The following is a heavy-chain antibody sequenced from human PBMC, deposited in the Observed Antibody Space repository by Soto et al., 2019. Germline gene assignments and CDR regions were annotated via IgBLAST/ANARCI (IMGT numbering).Heavy chain of an antibody. CDR3: ARDDDIAVAGAPISFDY. CDR1: GYTFTSYG. D-gene: IGHD6-19*01. Sequence: QVQLVQSGAEVKKPGASVKVSCKASGYTFTSYGISWVRQAPGQGLEWMGWISAYNGNTNYAQKLQGRVTMTTDTSTSTAYRELRSLKSDDTAVYYCARDDDIAVAGAPISFDYWGQGTLVTVSS. J-gene: IGHJ4*02. CDR2: ISAYNGNT. V-gene: IGHV1-18*01.